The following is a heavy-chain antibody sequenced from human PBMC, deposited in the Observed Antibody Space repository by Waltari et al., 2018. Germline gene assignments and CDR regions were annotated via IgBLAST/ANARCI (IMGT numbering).Heavy chain of an antibody. CDR1: GFTFSSYR. D-gene: IGHD6-13*01. CDR3: ARDVAAAGDFDY. Sequence: EVQLVESGGGLVKPGGSLRLSCTASGFTFSSYRMNWVRQAPGKGLEWVSSISSSSSYIYYADSLKGRFTISRDDAKNSLYLQMNSLRAEDTAVYYCARDVAAAGDFDYWGQGTLVTVSS. V-gene: IGHV3-21*01. CDR2: ISSSSSYI. J-gene: IGHJ4*02.